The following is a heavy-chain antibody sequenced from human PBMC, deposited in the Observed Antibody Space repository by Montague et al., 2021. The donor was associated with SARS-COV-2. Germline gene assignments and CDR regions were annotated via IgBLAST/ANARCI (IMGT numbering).Heavy chain of an antibody. Sequence: TLSLTCTVSGGSISSSGYYWGWIRQPPGKGLEWIGCIYHTGSTHYXXXLKSRVTISKDTSKNHFSLNLSTVTAADSAVYYCARVAGYEVSSGYCFDALDIWGQGTKVTVSS. D-gene: IGHD3-3*01. CDR2: IYHTGST. V-gene: IGHV4-31*03. CDR1: GGSISSSGYY. CDR3: ARVAGYEVSSGYCFDALDI. J-gene: IGHJ3*02.